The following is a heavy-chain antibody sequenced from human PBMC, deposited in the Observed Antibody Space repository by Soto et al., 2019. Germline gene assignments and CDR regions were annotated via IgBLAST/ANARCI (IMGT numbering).Heavy chain of an antibody. D-gene: IGHD3-3*01. J-gene: IGHJ4*02. CDR2: IKQDVSER. V-gene: IGHV3-7*01. Sequence: GGSLRLSWAASGFTFSSYWMSWVRQAPGKGLEWVANIKQDVSERYYVDSVKGRFTISRDNAKNSLYLQMNSLRAEDTAVYYCARGLTIFGVARTYYFDYWGQGTLVTVSS. CDR3: ARGLTIFGVARTYYFDY. CDR1: GFTFSSYW.